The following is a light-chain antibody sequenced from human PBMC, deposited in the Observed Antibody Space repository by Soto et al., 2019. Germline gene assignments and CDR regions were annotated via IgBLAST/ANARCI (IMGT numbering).Light chain of an antibody. J-gene: IGLJ3*02. CDR2: EVS. CDR1: SSDVGGYNY. CDR3: SSYTSSSR. Sequence: QSVLTQPPSASGSPGQSVTISCTGTSSDVGGYNYVSWYQQHPGKAPKLMIYEVSNRPSGVSNRFSGSKSGNTASLTISGLQAEDEADYYCSSYTSSSRFGGGTKVTVL. V-gene: IGLV2-14*01.